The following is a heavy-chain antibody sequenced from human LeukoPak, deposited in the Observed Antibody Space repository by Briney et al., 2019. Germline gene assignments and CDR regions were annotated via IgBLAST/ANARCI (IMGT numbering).Heavy chain of an antibody. CDR3: ARGQAGTGDFDY. Sequence: SETLSLTCTVSGGSVSSGSYYWSWIRQPPGKGLEWIGYIYYSGSTNYNPSLKSRVTISVDTSKNQFSLKLSSVTAADTAVYYCARGQAGTGDFDYWGQGTLVTVSS. CDR2: IYYSGST. D-gene: IGHD6-19*01. CDR1: GGSVSSGSYY. J-gene: IGHJ4*02. V-gene: IGHV4-61*01.